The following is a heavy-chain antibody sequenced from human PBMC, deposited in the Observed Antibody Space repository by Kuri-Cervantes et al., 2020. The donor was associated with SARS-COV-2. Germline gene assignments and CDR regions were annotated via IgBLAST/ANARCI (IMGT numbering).Heavy chain of an antibody. CDR3: ARDLRLGKSLDY. J-gene: IGHJ4*02. CDR2: SSWNRGTI. V-gene: IGHV3-9*01. CDR1: GFTFDDYG. D-gene: IGHD7-27*01. Sequence: SLKISCAASGFTFDDYGLHWVRQAPGKGLKWVSGSSWNRGTIRYADSVRGRFTSSRDNSKNTLYLQMNSLRAEDTAVHYCARDLRLGKSLDYWGQGTLVTVSS.